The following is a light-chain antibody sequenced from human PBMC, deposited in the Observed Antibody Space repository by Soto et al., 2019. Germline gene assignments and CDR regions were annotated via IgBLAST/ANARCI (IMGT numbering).Light chain of an antibody. J-gene: IGKJ3*01. Sequence: EIVLTQSPATLSLSPGERATLSCRASQSVSSYLAWYQQKPGQAPRLLIYDASNRATGITARFSGSGSGTDFTLTSSSLEPEDVAVYYGQQRSNWPPIFTFGPGTKVDIK. V-gene: IGKV3-11*01. CDR2: DAS. CDR3: QQRSNWPPIFT. CDR1: QSVSSY.